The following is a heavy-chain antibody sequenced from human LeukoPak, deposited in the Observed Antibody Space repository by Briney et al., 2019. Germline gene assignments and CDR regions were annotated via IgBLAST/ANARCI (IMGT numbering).Heavy chain of an antibody. J-gene: IGHJ4*02. CDR3: AKDLSAGTSSPMGY. V-gene: IGHV3-30*02. CDR1: GFTFSSYA. Sequence: RSGGSLRLSCAASGFTFSSYAMSWVRQAPGKGLEWVAFIRYDGSNKYYADSVKGRFTISRDNSKNTLYLQMNSLRAEDTAVYYCAKDLSAGTSSPMGYWGQGTLVTVSS. D-gene: IGHD6-13*01. CDR2: IRYDGSNK.